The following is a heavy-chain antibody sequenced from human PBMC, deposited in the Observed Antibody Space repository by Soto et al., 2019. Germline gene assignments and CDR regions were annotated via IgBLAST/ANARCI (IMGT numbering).Heavy chain of an antibody. CDR2: INHSGST. Sequence: SETLSLTCAVYGGSFSGYYWTWIRQPPGTGLEWIGEINHSGSTNYNPSLKSRVTISVDTFKNQFSLKLTSVTAADTAIYYCVRSVILSGGSYKGLIRLHYFDTWGPGTLVTVSS. D-gene: IGHD3-3*01. CDR3: VRSVILSGGSYKGLIRLHYFDT. CDR1: GGSFSGYY. V-gene: IGHV4-34*01. J-gene: IGHJ4*02.